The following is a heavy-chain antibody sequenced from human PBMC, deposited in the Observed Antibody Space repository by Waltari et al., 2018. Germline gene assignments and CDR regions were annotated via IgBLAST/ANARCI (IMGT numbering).Heavy chain of an antibody. CDR1: GYTFTSYS. V-gene: IGHV7-4-1*02. Sequence: QVQLVQSGSELKKPGASVKVSCKAYGYTFTSYSINWVRQAPGQGLELMGWINTNTGNPTYVQGFTGRFVFSLDTSVSTAYLQISNLKAEDTAIYYCAREVVPAATIVVNWFDPWGQGTLVTVSS. CDR2: INTNTGNP. D-gene: IGHD2-2*01. CDR3: AREVVPAATIVVNWFDP. J-gene: IGHJ5*02.